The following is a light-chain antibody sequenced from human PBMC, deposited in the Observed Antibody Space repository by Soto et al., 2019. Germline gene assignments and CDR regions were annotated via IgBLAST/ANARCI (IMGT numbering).Light chain of an antibody. CDR2: DDN. J-gene: IGLJ1*01. V-gene: IGLV1-51*01. Sequence: QPVLTQPPSVSVAPGQKVTISCSGSSSNIGGNSVSWYQQLPGTAPKLLIYDDNKRPSGIPDRFSGSKSGTSATLGITGFQTGDEADYYCGSWDSSLSAYVFGTGTKVTVL. CDR3: GSWDSSLSAYV. CDR1: SSNIGGNS.